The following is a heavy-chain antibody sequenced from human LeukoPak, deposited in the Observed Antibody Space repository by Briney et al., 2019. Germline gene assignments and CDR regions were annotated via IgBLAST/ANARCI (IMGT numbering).Heavy chain of an antibody. D-gene: IGHD6-13*01. CDR2: ISGSGGST. Sequence: GGSLRLSCAASGFTFSSYAMSWVRQAPGKGLEWVSAISGSGGSTYYADSVRGRFTISRDNSKNTLYLQMNSLRAEDTAVYYCAKDRAAGTYYFDYWGQGTLVTVSS. J-gene: IGHJ4*02. V-gene: IGHV3-23*01. CDR1: GFTFSSYA. CDR3: AKDRAAGTYYFDY.